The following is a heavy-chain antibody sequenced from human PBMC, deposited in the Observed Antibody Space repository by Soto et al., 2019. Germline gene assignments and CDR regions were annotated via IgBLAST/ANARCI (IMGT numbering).Heavy chain of an antibody. J-gene: IGHJ3*02. CDR2: IYPGDSDT. Sequence: GESLKISCKGSGYSFTSYWIGWVRQMPGKGLEWMGIIYPGDSDTRYSPSFQGQVTISADKSISTAYLQWSSLKAPDTAMYYCYKPTNTDAFDIWGQGTMVTVSS. V-gene: IGHV5-51*01. D-gene: IGHD1-1*01. CDR1: GYSFTSYW. CDR3: YKPTNTDAFDI.